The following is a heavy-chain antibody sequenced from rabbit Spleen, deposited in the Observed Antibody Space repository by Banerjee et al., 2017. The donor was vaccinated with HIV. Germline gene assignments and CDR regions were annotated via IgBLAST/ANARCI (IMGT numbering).Heavy chain of an antibody. CDR2: IDPVFGIT. CDR1: GFSLSSYY. Sequence: QLVESRGGLVQPGGSLKLSCTASGFSLSSYYTNWVCQAPGKGLEWIGYIDPVFGITYYANRVNGRFSISRENAQNTLYLQLHSLTAADTATYFCARFYAGYGDFGYAAMWGQGTLVTVS. D-gene: IGHD7-1*01. V-gene: IGHV1S7*01. J-gene: IGHJ3*01. CDR3: ARFYAGYGDFGYAAM.